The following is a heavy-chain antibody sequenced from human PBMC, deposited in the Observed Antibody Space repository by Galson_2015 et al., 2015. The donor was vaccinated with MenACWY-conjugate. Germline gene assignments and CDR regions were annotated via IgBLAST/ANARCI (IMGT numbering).Heavy chain of an antibody. V-gene: IGHV3-23*01. D-gene: IGHD6-19*01. J-gene: IGHJ6*03. CDR2: LYGSGSTT. Sequence: SLRLSCAASGFTFSSFAMGWVRQAPGKGLECVSGLYGSGSTTDYADSVKGRFTISRDNSKNTLYLQMNNLRAEDTAFYYCVKGGGWSTYYMDVRGKGTTVTVSS. CDR3: VKGGGWSTYYMDV. CDR1: GFTFSSFA.